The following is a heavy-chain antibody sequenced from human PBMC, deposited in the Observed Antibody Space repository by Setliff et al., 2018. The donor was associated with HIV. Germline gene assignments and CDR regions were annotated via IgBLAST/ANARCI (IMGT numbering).Heavy chain of an antibody. CDR1: GYTFSNYG. CDR3: ARTQYTTTWPGNY. CDR2: ISLYNEYK. D-gene: IGHD1-1*01. Sequence: ASVKVSCKASGYTFSNYGISWVRQAPGQGLEWVAWISLYNEYKYYAPHFLGRVTMSTDTSTSTVDLELRGLRADDTAIYYCARTQYTTTWPGNYWGQGTLVTVSS. V-gene: IGHV1-18*01. J-gene: IGHJ4*02.